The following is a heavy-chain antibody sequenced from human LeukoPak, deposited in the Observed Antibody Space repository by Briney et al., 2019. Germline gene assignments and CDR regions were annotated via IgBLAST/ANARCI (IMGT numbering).Heavy chain of an antibody. J-gene: IGHJ4*02. Sequence: PSETLSLTCTVSGDSISSYYWSWIRQPAGKGLEWIGRIHPSGSTNYNPSLKSRLTLSVDTSKNQFSLKLSSVTAADTAVYYCARGPPPDFDYWGRGMLVTVSS. V-gene: IGHV4-4*07. CDR3: ARGPPPDFDY. CDR2: IHPSGST. CDR1: GDSISSYY.